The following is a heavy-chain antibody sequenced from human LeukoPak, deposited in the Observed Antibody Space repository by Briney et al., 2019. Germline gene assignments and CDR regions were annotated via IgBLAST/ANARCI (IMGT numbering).Heavy chain of an antibody. CDR1: GFTFDDYA. CDR3: AKEIYDILTGYGEAFDI. J-gene: IGHJ3*02. Sequence: PGRSLRLSCAASGFTFDDYAMHWVRQAPGKGLEWVSGISWNSGSIDYADSVKGRFTISRDNAKNSLYLQMNSLRAEDTALYYCAKEIYDILTGYGEAFDIWGQGTMVTVSS. D-gene: IGHD3-9*01. V-gene: IGHV3-9*01. CDR2: ISWNSGSI.